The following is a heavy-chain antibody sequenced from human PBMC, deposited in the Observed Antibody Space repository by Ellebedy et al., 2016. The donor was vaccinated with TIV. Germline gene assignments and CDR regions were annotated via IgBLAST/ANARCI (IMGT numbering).Heavy chain of an antibody. J-gene: IGHJ6*02. Sequence: AASVKVSCKASGYTFTSSYMHWVRQAPGHGLEWPGIINPTAGSTSSAQKFQVRVTMTSDTSTRTAYMELSSLRSEDTAVYYCARAPSVDPHMDVWGQGTTVTVSS. D-gene: IGHD6-19*01. V-gene: IGHV1-46*01. CDR1: GYTFTSSY. CDR3: ARAPSVDPHMDV. CDR2: INPTAGST.